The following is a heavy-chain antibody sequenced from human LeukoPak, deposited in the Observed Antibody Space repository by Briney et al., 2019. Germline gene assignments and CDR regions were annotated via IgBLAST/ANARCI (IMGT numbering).Heavy chain of an antibody. CDR2: INHSRST. CDR1: GGSFSGYY. Sequence: SETLSLTCAVYGGSFSGYYWSWIRQPPGKGLEWIGEINHSRSTNYNPSLKSRVTISVDTSKNQFSLKLSSVTAADTAVYYCASLISLGSWGQGTLVTVSS. J-gene: IGHJ4*02. D-gene: IGHD3-10*01. V-gene: IGHV4-34*01. CDR3: ASLISLGS.